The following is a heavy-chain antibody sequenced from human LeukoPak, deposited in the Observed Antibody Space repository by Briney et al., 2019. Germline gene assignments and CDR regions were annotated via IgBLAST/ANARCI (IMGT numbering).Heavy chain of an antibody. CDR2: ISTYNGDT. D-gene: IGHD3-10*01. CDR1: GYTFTKSG. Sequence: ASVKVSCKTSGYTFTKSGISWVRQAPGQGLEWMGWISTYNGDTNYAQKLQGRVTMTTETSTSTAYMELSSLRSEDTAVYYCARTGLLLWFGELLYAFDIWGQGTMVTVSS. V-gene: IGHV1-18*01. CDR3: ARTGLLLWFGELLYAFDI. J-gene: IGHJ3*02.